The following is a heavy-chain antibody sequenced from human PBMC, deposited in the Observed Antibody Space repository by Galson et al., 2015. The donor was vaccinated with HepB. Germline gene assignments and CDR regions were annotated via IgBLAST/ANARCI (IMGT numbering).Heavy chain of an antibody. V-gene: IGHV1-24*01. CDR2: FDPEDGET. D-gene: IGHD4-23*01. CDR3: ATTPRYGGNSPVDY. CDR1: GYTLTELS. Sequence: SVKVSCKVSGYTLTELSMHWVRQAPGKGLEWMGGFDPEDGETIYAQKFQGRVTMTEDTSTDTAYMELSSLRSEDTAVYYCATTPRYGGNSPVDYWGQGTPVTVSS. J-gene: IGHJ4*02.